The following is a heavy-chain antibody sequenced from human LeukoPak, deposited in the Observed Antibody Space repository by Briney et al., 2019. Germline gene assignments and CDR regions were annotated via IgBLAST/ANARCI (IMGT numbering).Heavy chain of an antibody. V-gene: IGHV3-23*01. CDR2: ISGSGGST. J-gene: IGHJ4*02. D-gene: IGHD4-17*01. CDR1: GFIFSYYG. Sequence: PGGSLRLSCEVSGFIFSYYGMNWVRQAPGKGLEWVSAISGSGGSTYYADSVKGRFTISRDNSKNTLYLQMNSLRAEDTAVYYCANPAYGDYDYWGQGTLVTVSS. CDR3: ANPAYGDYDY.